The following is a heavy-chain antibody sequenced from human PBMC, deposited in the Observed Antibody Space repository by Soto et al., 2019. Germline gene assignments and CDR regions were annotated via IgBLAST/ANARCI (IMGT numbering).Heavy chain of an antibody. CDR2: IYPGDSDT. V-gene: IGHV5-51*01. D-gene: IGHD3-10*01. Sequence: AESRKISCKGSRYSFTNYWIGWVRQMPGKGLEWMGIIYPGDSDTRYSPSFQGRVTIAADKSISTAYLQWSSLKASDTAMYYCARFGVLYDGMDVWGQGTTVTVSS. CDR1: RYSFTNYW. CDR3: ARFGVLYDGMDV. J-gene: IGHJ6*02.